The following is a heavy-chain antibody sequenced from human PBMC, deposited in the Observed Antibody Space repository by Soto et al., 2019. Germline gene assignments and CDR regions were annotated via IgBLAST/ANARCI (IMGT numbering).Heavy chain of an antibody. D-gene: IGHD1-26*01. Sequence: QVQLVESGGGVVQPGRSLRLSCAASGFTFSSYGMHWVRQAPGKGLEWVAVIWYDGSNKYYADSVKGRFTISRDNSKNPPYLQNNSQRSGDPACLFLAGERPRKTTRPPYYHHLHNDRWGKRATVTVSS. CDR2: IWYDGSNK. CDR1: GFTFSSYG. V-gene: IGHV3-33*01. J-gene: IGHJ6*01. CDR3: AGERPRKTTRPPYYHHLHNDR.